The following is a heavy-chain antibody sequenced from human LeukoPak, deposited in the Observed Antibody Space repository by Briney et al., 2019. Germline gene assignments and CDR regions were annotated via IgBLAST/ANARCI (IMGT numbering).Heavy chain of an antibody. D-gene: IGHD3-22*01. J-gene: IGHJ4*02. CDR3: ARQGMIVVVKGFDY. V-gene: IGHV4-39*01. CDR2: IYYSGST. CDR1: GGSISSSSYY. Sequence: SETLSLTCTVSGGSISSSSYYWGWIRQPPGKGLEWIGSIYYSGSTYYNPSLKSRVTISVDTSKNQFSLKLSSVTAADTAVYYCARQGMIVVVKGFDYWGQGTLVTVSS.